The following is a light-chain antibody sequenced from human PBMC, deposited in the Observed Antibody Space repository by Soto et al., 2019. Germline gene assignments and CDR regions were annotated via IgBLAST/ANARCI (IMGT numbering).Light chain of an antibody. J-gene: IGLJ2*01. V-gene: IGLV1-44*01. CDR3: AAWDDSLYGVV. CDR2: RST. CDR1: SSNVGSNS. Sequence: QSVLTQPPSASGTPGQRVTISCSGSSSNVGSNSVNWYQHFPGTAPKVLIYRSTQQPSGVPDRFSGSKSGTSASLAISGLQSEDEADYYCAAWDDSLYGVVFGGGTKVTVL.